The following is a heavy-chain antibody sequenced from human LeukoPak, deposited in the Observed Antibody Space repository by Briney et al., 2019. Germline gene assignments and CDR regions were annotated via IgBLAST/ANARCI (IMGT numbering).Heavy chain of an antibody. Sequence: SQTLSLTCTVSGGSISSGSYYWSWIRQPAGKGLEWIGRIYTSGSTNYNPSLKSRVTMSVDTSKNQFSLKLSSVTAADTAVYYCARDQVSAPANWFDPWGQGTLVTVSS. CDR3: ARDQVSAPANWFDP. D-gene: IGHD2-2*01. CDR2: IYTSGST. CDR1: GGSISSGSYY. J-gene: IGHJ5*02. V-gene: IGHV4-61*02.